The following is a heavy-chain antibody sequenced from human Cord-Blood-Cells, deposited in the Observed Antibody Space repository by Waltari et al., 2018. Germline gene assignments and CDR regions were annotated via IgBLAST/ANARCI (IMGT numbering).Heavy chain of an antibody. CDR2: ISYDGSNK. CDR3: AKEGVYGAFDI. V-gene: IGHV3-30*18. J-gene: IGHJ3*02. D-gene: IGHD6-13*01. CDR1: GFTFSSYG. Sequence: QVQLVESGGGVVQPGRSLRLSCAASGFTFSSYGMHWVRQAPGKGLEWVAVISYDGSNKYYADSVKGRFTISRDNSKNTLYLQMNSLRAEDTAVYYCAKEGVYGAFDIWGQGTMVTVSS.